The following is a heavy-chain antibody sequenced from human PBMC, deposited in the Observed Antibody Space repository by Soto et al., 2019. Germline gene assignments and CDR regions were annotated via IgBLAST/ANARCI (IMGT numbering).Heavy chain of an antibody. Sequence: ASVKVSCKASGYTFTGYYMHWVRQAPGQGLDWMGCSNPKDGGTNYAQKFQGRVTMTKDTSTDTAYMELSSLRSEDTAVYYCATVGSSGWYVGDYYYGMDVWGQGTTVTVSS. CDR3: ATVGSSGWYVGDYYYGMDV. V-gene: IGHV1-24*01. CDR2: SNPKDGGT. D-gene: IGHD6-19*01. CDR1: GYTFTGYY. J-gene: IGHJ6*02.